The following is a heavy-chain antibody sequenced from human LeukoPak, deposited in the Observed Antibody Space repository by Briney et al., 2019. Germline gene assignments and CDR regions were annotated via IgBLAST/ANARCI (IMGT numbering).Heavy chain of an antibody. D-gene: IGHD3-10*01. CDR1: GGSISSSSYY. Sequence: SETLSLTCTVSGGSISSSSYYWGWIRQPPGKGLEWIGSIYYSGSTYYNPSLKSRVTISVDTSKNQFSLKLSSVTAADTAVYYCARTYYGSGSTTFDYWGQGTLVTVSS. CDR3: ARTYYGSGSTTFDY. J-gene: IGHJ4*02. CDR2: IYYSGST. V-gene: IGHV4-39*07.